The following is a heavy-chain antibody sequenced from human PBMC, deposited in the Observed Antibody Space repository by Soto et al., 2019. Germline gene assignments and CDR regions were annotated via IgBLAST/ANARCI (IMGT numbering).Heavy chain of an antibody. CDR2: INHSGST. D-gene: IGHD5-12*01. CDR3: ARACPTTEGYAFDI. CDR1: GVSFSGYY. V-gene: IGHV4-34*01. Sequence: TSETLCLTCSVYGVSFSGYYWSWIRQPPGKGLEWIGEINHSGSTNYNPSLKSRVTISVDTSKNQFSLKLSSVTAADTAVYYCARACPTTEGYAFDIWGQGTMVTVSS. J-gene: IGHJ3*02.